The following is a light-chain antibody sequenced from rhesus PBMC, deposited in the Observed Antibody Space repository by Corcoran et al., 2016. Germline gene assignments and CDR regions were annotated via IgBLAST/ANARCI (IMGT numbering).Light chain of an antibody. CDR3: QHGYGTPLYS. CDR1: QDITNN. CDR2: KAS. V-gene: IGKV1-25*01. Sequence: DIQMTQSPSSLSASIGDRVTITCQASQDITNNLAWYQKKPGKVPNLRIYKASTLNSGVPSRFSGSVSGTDFTLTISSLHPEDFASYYCQHGYGTPLYSFGQGTKVEIK. J-gene: IGKJ2*01.